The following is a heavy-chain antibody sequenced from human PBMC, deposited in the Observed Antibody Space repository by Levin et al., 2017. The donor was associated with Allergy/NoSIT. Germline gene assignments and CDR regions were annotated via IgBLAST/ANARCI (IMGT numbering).Heavy chain of an antibody. D-gene: IGHD2/OR15-2a*01. CDR3: ARPLGGGTTGGMDV. Sequence: GESLKISCAASGFTFSSYGMHWVRQAPGKGLEWVAVIWYDGSNKYYADSVKGRFTISRDNSKNTLYLQMNSLRAEDTAVYYCARPLGGGTTGGMDVWGQGTTVTVSS. J-gene: IGHJ6*02. CDR2: IWYDGSNK. CDR1: GFTFSSYG. V-gene: IGHV3-33*01.